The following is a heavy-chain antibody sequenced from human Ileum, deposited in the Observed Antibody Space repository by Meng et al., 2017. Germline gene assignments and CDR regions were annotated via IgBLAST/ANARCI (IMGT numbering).Heavy chain of an antibody. CDR3: ARGGGGGWPNWFDP. J-gene: IGHJ5*02. D-gene: IGHD6-19*01. Sequence: QGRVQASGPGLVGPSETLSLPCTVSGGSGSSANSYWSWIRQTPGKGLEWIGYVYNTGNTNSNPSLRSRLTMSVDTSNSQFSLKLTSVTAADTAVYYCARGGGGGWPNWFDPWGQGTLVTVSS. CDR2: VYNTGNT. CDR1: GGSGSSANSY. V-gene: IGHV4-61*01.